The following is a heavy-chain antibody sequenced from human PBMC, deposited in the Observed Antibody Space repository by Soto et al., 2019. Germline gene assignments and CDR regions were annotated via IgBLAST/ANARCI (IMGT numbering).Heavy chain of an antibody. CDR3: AKLSASIVGASAS. Sequence: PGGSLRLSCAASGFTFSTYAMSWVRQAPGKGLEWVSVIGEGGFSTQYAASVKGRFTISRDNSKNTLYLQMSSLRVEDTALYYCAKLSASIVGASASWGQGTLVTVSS. CDR2: IGEGGFST. V-gene: IGHV3-23*01. CDR1: GFTFSTYA. D-gene: IGHD1-26*01. J-gene: IGHJ5*02.